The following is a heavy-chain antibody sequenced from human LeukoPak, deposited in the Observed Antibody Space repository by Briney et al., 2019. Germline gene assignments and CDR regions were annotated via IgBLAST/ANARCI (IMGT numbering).Heavy chain of an antibody. V-gene: IGHV4-31*03. Sequence: SQTLSLTCTVSGGSISSGGYYWSWIRQHPGKGLEWIGYIYYSGSTYYNPSPKSRVTISVDTSKNQFSLKLSSVTAADTAVYYCARAHYYDSSGYYRRSLYYYYYMDVWGKGTTVTVSS. CDR3: ARAHYYDSSGYYRRSLYYYYYMDV. D-gene: IGHD3-22*01. J-gene: IGHJ6*03. CDR1: GGSISSGGYY. CDR2: IYYSGST.